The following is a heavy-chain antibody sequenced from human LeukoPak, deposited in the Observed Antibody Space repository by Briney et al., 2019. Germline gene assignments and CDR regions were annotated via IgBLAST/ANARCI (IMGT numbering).Heavy chain of an antibody. V-gene: IGHV4-39*07. CDR3: AREGRYYGSGSYYKTKTFDY. CDR1: GGSISSSSHY. Sequence: ASETLSLTCTVSGGSISSSSHYWGWIRQPPGKGLEWIGEINHSGSTNYNPSLKSRVTISVDTSKNQFSLKLSSVTAADTAVYYCAREGRYYGSGSYYKTKTFDYWGQGTLVTVSS. J-gene: IGHJ4*02. D-gene: IGHD3-10*01. CDR2: INHSGST.